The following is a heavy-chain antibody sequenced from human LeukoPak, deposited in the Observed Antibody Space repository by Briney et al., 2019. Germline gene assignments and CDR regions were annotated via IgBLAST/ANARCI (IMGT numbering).Heavy chain of an antibody. D-gene: IGHD6-19*01. CDR3: AKEATARKWLVWGNFDH. CDR2: IGGSGRST. V-gene: IGHV3-23*01. CDR1: GFTFNNYA. Sequence: PGGSLRLSCVGSGFTFNNYAMSWVRQAPGKGLGWVAAIGGSGRSTYDADSVRGRFTVSRDNSKNTLYLQMNNLRVEDTAVYFCAKEATARKWLVWGNFDHWGQGTQVTVS. J-gene: IGHJ4*02.